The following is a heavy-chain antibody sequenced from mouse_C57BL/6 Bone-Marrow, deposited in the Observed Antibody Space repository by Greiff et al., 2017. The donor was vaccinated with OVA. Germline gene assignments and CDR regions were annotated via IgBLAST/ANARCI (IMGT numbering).Heavy chain of an antibody. V-gene: IGHV3-6*01. CDR1: GYSITSGYY. J-gene: IGHJ2*01. CDR3: ARGGYYIDY. CDR2: ISYDGSN. Sequence: EVKLQESGPGLVKPSQSLSLTCSVTGYSITSGYYWNWIRQFPGNKLEWMGYISYDGSNNYNPSLKNRISITRDTSKNQFFLKLNSVTTEDTATYYCARGGYYIDYWGQGTTLTVSS.